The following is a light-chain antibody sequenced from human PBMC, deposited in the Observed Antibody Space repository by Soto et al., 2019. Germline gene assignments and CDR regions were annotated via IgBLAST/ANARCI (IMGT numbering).Light chain of an antibody. CDR3: QQRRSWPLT. Sequence: EIVLTQSPATLSLSPGERATLSCRASQSLSNYLAWYQQKPGQAPRLLIYDASNRATGIPARFSGSGSGTDFTLTISSLEPEDSAVYSCQQRRSWPLTFGGGTKVEIK. CDR1: QSLSNY. V-gene: IGKV3-11*01. CDR2: DAS. J-gene: IGKJ4*01.